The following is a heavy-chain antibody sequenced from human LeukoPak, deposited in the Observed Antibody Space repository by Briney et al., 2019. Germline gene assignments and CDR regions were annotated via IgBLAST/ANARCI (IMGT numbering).Heavy chain of an antibody. D-gene: IGHD3-9*01. Sequence: ASVKVSCKAAGYTFTSYGISWVRQAPGQGLEWMGWFSAYNGNTNYAQKLQGRVTMTTDTSTSTAYMELRSLRSDDTAVYYCARDPAYYDILTGYYTSLYYFDYWGQGTLVTVSS. CDR2: FSAYNGNT. CDR3: ARDPAYYDILTGYYTSLYYFDY. V-gene: IGHV1-18*01. J-gene: IGHJ4*02. CDR1: GYTFTSYG.